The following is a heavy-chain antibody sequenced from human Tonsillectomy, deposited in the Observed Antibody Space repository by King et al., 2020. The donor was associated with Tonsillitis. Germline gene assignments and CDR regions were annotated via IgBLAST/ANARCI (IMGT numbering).Heavy chain of an antibody. CDR1: GFTFSSYS. CDR2: ISIISSTI. Sequence: QLVQSGGGLVQPGGSLRLSCAASGFTFSSYSMNWVRQAPGKGLEWVSYISIISSTIYYAGSVKGRFTNSSDNAKNSLYLQMKSLRAEDTAVYYCARRDGILTGSDAFDIWGQGTMVTVSS. V-gene: IGHV3-48*01. D-gene: IGHD3-9*01. J-gene: IGHJ3*02. CDR3: ARRDGILTGSDAFDI.